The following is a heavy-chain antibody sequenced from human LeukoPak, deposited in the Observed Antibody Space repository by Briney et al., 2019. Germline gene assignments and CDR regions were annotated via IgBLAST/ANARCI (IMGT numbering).Heavy chain of an antibody. CDR2: IFSGGSDT. V-gene: IGHV5-51*01. CDR1: GYSFTNYW. Sequence: GESLITSRKGSGYSFTNYWIGLVRAIPGEGLEWVWIIFSGGSDTRYSPSFQGQVTISADKFISTAYLQWSSLKASDTAMYYCARLRVAGTVGAFDIWGQGTMVTVSS. D-gene: IGHD1-14*01. CDR3: ARLRVAGTVGAFDI. J-gene: IGHJ3*02.